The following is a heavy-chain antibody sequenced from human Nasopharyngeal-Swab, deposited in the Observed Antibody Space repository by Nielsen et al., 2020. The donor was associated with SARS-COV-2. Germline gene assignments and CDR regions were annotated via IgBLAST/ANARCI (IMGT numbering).Heavy chain of an antibody. Sequence: SVTVSCKVSGGSFSSYAISWERQAPGKGLEWMGGIIPIFGTSNYAQKFQGRVTITADESTSTVYMELSSLRSEDTAVYYCARDLWRRAARDYYYYGMDVWGQGTTVTVSS. CDR1: GGSFSSYA. CDR2: IIPIFGTS. V-gene: IGHV1-69*13. D-gene: IGHD3-3*01. CDR3: ARDLWRRAARDYYYYGMDV. J-gene: IGHJ6*02.